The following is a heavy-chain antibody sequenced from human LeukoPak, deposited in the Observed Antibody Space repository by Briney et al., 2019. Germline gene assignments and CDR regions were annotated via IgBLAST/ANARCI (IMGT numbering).Heavy chain of an antibody. CDR2: MNPNSGNT. J-gene: IGHJ4*02. V-gene: IGHV1-8*01. CDR3: ARADYYGSGSYYNLCDY. D-gene: IGHD3-10*01. CDR1: GYTFTSYD. Sequence: GASVKVSCKASGYTFTSYDINWVRQATGQGLEWMGWMNPNSGNTGYAQKFQGRVTMTRNTSISTAYMELSSLRSGDTAVYYCARADYYGSGSYYNLCDYWGQGTLVTVFS.